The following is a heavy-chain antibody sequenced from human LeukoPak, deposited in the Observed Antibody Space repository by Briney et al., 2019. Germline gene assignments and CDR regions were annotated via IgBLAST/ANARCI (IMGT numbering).Heavy chain of an antibody. J-gene: IGHJ5*02. CDR1: GGSISSSSYY. CDR2: IYYSGST. V-gene: IGHV4-39*07. Sequence: SETLSLTCTVSGGSISSSSYYWGWIRQPPGKGLEWIGSIYYSGSTYYNPSLKSRVTISVDTSKNQFSLKLSSVTAADTAVYYCAREGGYSYGPIGNWFDPWGQGTLVTVPS. D-gene: IGHD5-18*01. CDR3: AREGGYSYGPIGNWFDP.